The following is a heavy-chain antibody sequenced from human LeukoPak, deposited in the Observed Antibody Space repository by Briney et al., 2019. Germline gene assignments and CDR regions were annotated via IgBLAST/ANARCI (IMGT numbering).Heavy chain of an antibody. CDR3: ARAYGGNSDDGSHFDD. Sequence: SETLSLTCTVSGGSISSGGYYWSWHRQHPGKGLEWIGYIYYSGSTYYNPSLKSRVTISVHTSKNQFSLKLSSVTAADTAVYYCARAYGGNSDDGSHFDDWGQGTLVTVAS. CDR1: GGSISSGGYY. D-gene: IGHD4-23*01. J-gene: IGHJ4*02. V-gene: IGHV4-31*03. CDR2: IYYSGST.